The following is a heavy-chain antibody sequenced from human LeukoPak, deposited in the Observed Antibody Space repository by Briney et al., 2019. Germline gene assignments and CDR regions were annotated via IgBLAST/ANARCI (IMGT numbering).Heavy chain of an antibody. V-gene: IGHV3-23*01. D-gene: IGHD5/OR15-5a*01. CDR1: GFTFSSYA. CDR2: TSGGGSST. J-gene: IGHJ5*02. Sequence: GGSLRLSCAASGFTFSSYAMSWVRQAPGKGLEWVSSTSGGGSSTYYADSVKGRLTISRDNSKNTLFLQMNSLRAEDTAVYYCTKGSAITPLAWFDPWGQGTLATVSS. CDR3: TKGSAITPLAWFDP.